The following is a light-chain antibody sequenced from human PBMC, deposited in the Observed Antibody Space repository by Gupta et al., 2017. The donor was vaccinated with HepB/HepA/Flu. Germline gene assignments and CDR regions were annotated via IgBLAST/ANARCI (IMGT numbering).Light chain of an antibody. Sequence: IVLTQSPSTLSLSPGERATLSCRASQTIRNNYVAWYQQKPGQAPRLLIYGASSRAIGVPDRFSGSGSGPDFTLIIKRLEPEDSALYYCQQYSTSGITFGGGTKVEI. J-gene: IGKJ4*01. V-gene: IGKV3-20*01. CDR3: QQYSTSGIT. CDR1: QTIRNNY. CDR2: GAS.